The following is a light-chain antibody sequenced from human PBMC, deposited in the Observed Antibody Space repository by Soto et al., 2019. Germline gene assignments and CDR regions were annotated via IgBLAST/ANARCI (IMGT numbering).Light chain of an antibody. CDR1: QAVPNN. J-gene: IGKJ5*01. CDR2: GAS. V-gene: IGKV1-9*01. CDR3: QHYLNYPIT. Sequence: DIPLTQSPSFLSASVGDRVTITCRPSQAVPNNMAWYQQKPGKPPKLLISGASDLHGGVPSRFSGSGSRTDFTLTITHLQSEDFATYYCQHYLNYPITFGQGTRLEI.